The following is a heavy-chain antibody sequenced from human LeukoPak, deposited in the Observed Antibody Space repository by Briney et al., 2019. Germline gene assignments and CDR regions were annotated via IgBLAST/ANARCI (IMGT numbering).Heavy chain of an antibody. CDR2: ISSSRI. CDR1: GFTFSLYT. Sequence: GGSLRLSCAASGFTFSLYTMNWVRQAPGKGLEWVSSISSSRIYYADSLKGRFTISRDNAKNSLFLQMNSLRGDDTAVYYCVRDSSGSHFDYWGQGTLVTVSS. V-gene: IGHV3-21*01. CDR3: VRDSSGSHFDY. D-gene: IGHD3-22*01. J-gene: IGHJ4*02.